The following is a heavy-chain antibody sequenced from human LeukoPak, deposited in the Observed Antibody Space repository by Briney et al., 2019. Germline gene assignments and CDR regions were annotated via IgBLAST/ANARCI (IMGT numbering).Heavy chain of an antibody. J-gene: IGHJ4*02. CDR2: IPYDGSNK. Sequence: PGRSLRLSCAASGFTFSSYAMHWVRQAPGKGLEWVAVIPYDGSNKYYADSVKGRFTISRDNSKNTLYLQMNSLRAEDTAVYYCARDPYCSGGSCTAGFDYWGQGTLVTVSS. D-gene: IGHD2-15*01. V-gene: IGHV3-30*04. CDR3: ARDPYCSGGSCTAGFDY. CDR1: GFTFSSYA.